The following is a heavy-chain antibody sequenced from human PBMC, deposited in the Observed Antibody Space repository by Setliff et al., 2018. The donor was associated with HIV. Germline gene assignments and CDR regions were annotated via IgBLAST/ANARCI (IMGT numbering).Heavy chain of an antibody. J-gene: IGHJ4*02. V-gene: IGHV1-18*01. CDR2: ISAYNGNT. D-gene: IGHD3-22*01. CDR1: GYTFTSYG. CDR3: ARYDSSDYLPGEYQY. Sequence: GASVKVSCKASGYTFTSYGISWVRQAPGQGLEWMGWISAYNGNTNYAQKLQGRVTMTTDTSTSTAYMELRSLRSDDTAVYYCARYDSSDYLPGEYQYWGQGTLVTVSS.